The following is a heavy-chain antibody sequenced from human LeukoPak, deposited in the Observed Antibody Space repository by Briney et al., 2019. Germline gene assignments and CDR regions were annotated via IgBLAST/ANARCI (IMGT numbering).Heavy chain of an antibody. V-gene: IGHV4-39*01. CDR2: IYYSGST. CDR1: GGSISSSSYY. D-gene: IGHD3-22*01. J-gene: IGHJ4*02. CDR3: ARHAPYYYDSSGYLTEFDY. Sequence: PSETLSLTCTVSGGSISSSSYYWGWIRQPPGKGLEWIGSIYYSGSTYYNPSLKSLVTISVDTSKNQFSLKLSSVTAADTAVYYCARHAPYYYDSSGYLTEFDYWGQGTLVTVSS.